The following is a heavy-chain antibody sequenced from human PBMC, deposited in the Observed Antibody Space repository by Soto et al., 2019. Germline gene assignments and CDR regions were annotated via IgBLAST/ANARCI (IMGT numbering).Heavy chain of an antibody. D-gene: IGHD4-17*01. CDR2: ISYDGSNK. CDR1: GFTFSSYD. V-gene: IGHV3-30-3*01. J-gene: IGHJ4*02. CDR3: ARDDYGDYCFDD. Sequence: PGGSLRLSXAASGFTFSSYDMHWVRQAPGKGLEWVAGISYDGSNKYYAESVKARFTISRDNSKNTLYLQMNSLRPEDTAVYYCARDDYGDYCFDDWGQGTLVTVSS.